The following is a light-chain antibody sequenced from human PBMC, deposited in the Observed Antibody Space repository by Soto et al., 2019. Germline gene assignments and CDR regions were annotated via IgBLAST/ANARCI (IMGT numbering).Light chain of an antibody. CDR3: QKYNSAPQT. CDR2: AAS. V-gene: IGKV1-27*01. CDR1: QVISNF. J-gene: IGKJ1*01. Sequence: DIQMTQSPSSLSASVGDRVTITCRASQVISNFLAWYQQKPGKVPKLLIYAASTLQFGVPSRFSGSGSGTDFTLTISSLQPEDVATYYCQKYNSAPQTFGQGTKVEIK.